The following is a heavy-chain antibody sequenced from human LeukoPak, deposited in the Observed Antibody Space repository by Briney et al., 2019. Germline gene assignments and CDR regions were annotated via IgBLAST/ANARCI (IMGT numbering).Heavy chain of an antibody. CDR1: GFTFSNAW. CDR3: TTSDYSSSWYFPPYYYYYYMDV. V-gene: IGHV3-15*01. CDR2: IKSKTDGGTT. Sequence: GGSLRLSCAASGFTFSNAWMSWVRQAPGKGVEWVGRIKSKTDGGTTDYAAPVKGRFTISRDDSKNTLYLQMNSLKTEDTAVYYCTTSDYSSSWYFPPYYYYYYMDVWGKGTTVTVSS. D-gene: IGHD6-13*01. J-gene: IGHJ6*03.